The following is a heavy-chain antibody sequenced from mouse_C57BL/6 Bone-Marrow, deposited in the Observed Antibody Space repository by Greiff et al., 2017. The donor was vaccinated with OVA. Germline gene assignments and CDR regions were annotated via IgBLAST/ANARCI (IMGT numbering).Heavy chain of an antibody. CDR2: IRSKSSNYAT. Sequence: DAGGGLVQPKGSLKLSCAASGFTFNTYAMHWVRQAPGKGLEWVARIRSKSSNYATYYADSVKDRFTISRDDSQSMLYLQMNNLKTEDTAMYYCVRDGYGSPSYWYFDVWGTGTTVTVSS. CDR3: VRDGYGSPSYWYFDV. V-gene: IGHV10-3*01. D-gene: IGHD1-1*01. J-gene: IGHJ1*03. CDR1: GFTFNTYA.